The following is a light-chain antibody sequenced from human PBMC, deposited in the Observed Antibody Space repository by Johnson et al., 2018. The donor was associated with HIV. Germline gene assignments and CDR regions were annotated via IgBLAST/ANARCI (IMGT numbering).Light chain of an antibody. CDR3: GTWDSSMSAV. V-gene: IGLV1-51*01. Sequence: QSVLTQPPPLSAAPGQKVTISCSGSSSNIGNNYVSWYQQLPGTAPKLLIYGNNKRPSGIPDRFSGSKSGTSATLGITGLQTGDEANYYCGTWDSSMSAVFGTGTKVTVL. J-gene: IGLJ1*01. CDR1: SSNIGNNY. CDR2: GNN.